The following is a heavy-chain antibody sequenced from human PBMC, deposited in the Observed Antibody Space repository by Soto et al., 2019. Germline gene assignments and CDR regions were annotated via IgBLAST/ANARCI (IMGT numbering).Heavy chain of an antibody. CDR3: ARGRGGANPY. CDR1: GGSFSDYY. D-gene: IGHD1-26*01. CDR2: INHSGST. Sequence: QVQLQQWGAGLLKPSETLSLTCAVYGGSFSDYYWSWIRQPPGKGLEWIGEINHSGSTNYNPSLKSRVTIRVDTSKNQFSLRLSSVTAADTAVYYCARGRGGANPYWGQGTLVTVSS. V-gene: IGHV4-34*01. J-gene: IGHJ4*02.